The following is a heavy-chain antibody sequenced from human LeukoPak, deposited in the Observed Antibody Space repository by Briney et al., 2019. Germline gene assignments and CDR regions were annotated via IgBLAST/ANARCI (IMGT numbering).Heavy chain of an antibody. V-gene: IGHV3-23*01. D-gene: IGHD6-19*01. CDR2: ISGSGGST. J-gene: IGHJ3*02. CDR1: GFTFSSYA. Sequence: GGSLRLSCAASGFTFSSYAMSWVRQAPGKGLEWVSAISGSGGSTYYADSVKGRLTISRDNSKNTLYLQMNSLRAEDTAVYYCAKVSSGWYLHDAFDIWGQGAMVTVSS. CDR3: AKVSSGWYLHDAFDI.